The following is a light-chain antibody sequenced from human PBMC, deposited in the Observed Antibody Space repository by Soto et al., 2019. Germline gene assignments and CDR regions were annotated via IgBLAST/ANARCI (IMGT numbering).Light chain of an antibody. J-gene: IGLJ1*01. CDR3: SSYTSSSTTA. CDR2: DVS. CDR1: NSEVNGNNY. V-gene: IGLV2-14*01. Sequence: QSVLTQPDSVSGPPGQSNIISCTGTNSEVNGNNYVSWYQQQLGKAPKLMIYDVSNWPSGVFNRFSGSKSGNTASLTISGLQAEDEADYYCSSYTSSSTTAFGTGTKVTVL.